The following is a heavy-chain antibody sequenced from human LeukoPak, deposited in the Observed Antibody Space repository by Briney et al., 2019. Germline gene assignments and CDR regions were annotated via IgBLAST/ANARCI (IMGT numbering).Heavy chain of an antibody. D-gene: IGHD3-22*01. CDR2: ISYDGSNK. CDR1: GFTFSSYA. V-gene: IGHV3-30-3*01. CDR3: ARGRYYYETSGYFDY. Sequence: GGSLRLSCAASGFTFSSYAMHWVRQAPGKGLEWVAVISYDGSNKYYADSVKGRFTISRDNSKNTLYLQMNSLRIEDTAVYYCARGRYYYETSGYFDYWGQGTLVTVSS. J-gene: IGHJ4*02.